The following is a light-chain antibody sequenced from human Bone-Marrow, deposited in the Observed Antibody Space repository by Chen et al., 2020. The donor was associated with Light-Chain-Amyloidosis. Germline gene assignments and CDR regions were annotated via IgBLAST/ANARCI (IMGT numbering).Light chain of an antibody. J-gene: IGLJ2*01. CDR2: RDT. CDR1: DLPTKY. V-gene: IGLV3-25*03. Sequence: SYELTQPPSVSVSPGQTARITCSGDDLPTKYAYWYQQKPGQAPVLVIHRDTERPSGISERFSGSGSGTTGTMTSGGVQAEDEADYHCQSAESSGTYEVIFGGGTKLTVL. CDR3: QSAESSGTYEVI.